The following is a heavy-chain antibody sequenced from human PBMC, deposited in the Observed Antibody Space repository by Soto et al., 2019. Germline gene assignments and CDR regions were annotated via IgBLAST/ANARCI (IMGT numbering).Heavy chain of an antibody. Sequence: GGSLRLSCAASGFTFSSYSMNWVRQAPGKGLEWVSSISSSSSYIYYADSVKGRFTISRDNAKNSLYLQMNSLRAEDTAVHYCARGIYSGADDAFDIWGQGTMVTVS. V-gene: IGHV3-21*01. D-gene: IGHD2-21*01. CDR1: GFTFSSYS. CDR3: ARGIYSGADDAFDI. J-gene: IGHJ3*02. CDR2: ISSSSSYI.